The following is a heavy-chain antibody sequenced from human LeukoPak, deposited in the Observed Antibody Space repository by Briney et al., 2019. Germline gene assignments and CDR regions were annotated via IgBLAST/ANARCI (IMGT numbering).Heavy chain of an antibody. J-gene: IGHJ4*02. Sequence: PGGSLRLSCAASGFTFSSYAMHWVRQTPGKGLEWVAVISYDGSNKYYADSVKGRFTISRDNSKNTLYLQMNSLRAEDTAVYYCAREGTAMVLDYWGQGTLVTVSS. CDR3: AREGTAMVLDY. V-gene: IGHV3-30-3*01. D-gene: IGHD5-18*01. CDR1: GFTFSSYA. CDR2: ISYDGSNK.